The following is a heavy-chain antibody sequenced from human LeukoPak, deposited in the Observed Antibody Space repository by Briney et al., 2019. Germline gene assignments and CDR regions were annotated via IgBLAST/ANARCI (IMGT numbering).Heavy chain of an antibody. Sequence: GGSLRLSCAASGFTFSTYAMSWVRQAPGKGLEWVSSISGSGGSTYYADSVKGRFTISRDNSKNTLYLQMNSLRAEDTAVYYCAKVSGVYVTGHFDYWGQGTLVTVSS. CDR2: ISGSGGST. CDR3: AKVSGVYVTGHFDY. D-gene: IGHD1-14*01. J-gene: IGHJ4*02. CDR1: GFTFSTYA. V-gene: IGHV3-23*01.